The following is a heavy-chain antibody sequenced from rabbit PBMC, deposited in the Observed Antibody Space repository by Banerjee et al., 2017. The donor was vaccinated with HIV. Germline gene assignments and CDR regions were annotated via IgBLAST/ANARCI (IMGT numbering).Heavy chain of an antibody. J-gene: IGHJ4*01. D-gene: IGHD1-1*01. Sequence: QEQLVESGGGLVTLGGSLKLSCKASGFDFSSYGVSWVRQAPGKGLEWIGYIDPLFGTTYYANWVNGRFTISSHNAQNTLYLQLNSLTAADTATYFCVRGASSSGYYNLWGQGTLVTVS. CDR2: IDPLFGTT. V-gene: IGHV1S47*01. CDR1: GFDFSSYG. CDR3: VRGASSSGYYNL.